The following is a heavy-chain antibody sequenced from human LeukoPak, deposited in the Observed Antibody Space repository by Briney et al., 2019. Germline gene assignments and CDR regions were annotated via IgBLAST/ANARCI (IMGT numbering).Heavy chain of an antibody. CDR1: GDSVSSGGYY. Sequence: SETLSLTCTVSGDSVSSGGYYWSWIRQHPEKGLEWIGYIYYSGSTYYNPSLKSRLIISVDTSKNQFSLKLTSVTAADTAVYYCARILLPFNYFDYWGQGNLVTVSS. CDR3: ARILLPFNYFDY. J-gene: IGHJ4*02. CDR2: IYYSGST. V-gene: IGHV4-31*03. D-gene: IGHD3-10*01.